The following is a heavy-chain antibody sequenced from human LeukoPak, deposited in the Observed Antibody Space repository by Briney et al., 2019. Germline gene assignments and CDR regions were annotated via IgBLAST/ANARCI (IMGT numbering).Heavy chain of an antibody. CDR2: VSSTVGTT. J-gene: IGHJ6*03. CDR3: EKNGVRGAFCSGGTCYPYYYYYMDV. V-gene: IGHV3-23*01. Sequence: GGSLRLSHPASGFTFSTYWMSWVRQAPGKGLESLSAVSSTVGTTYYADSMNGRLTISRDNSKNTLFMQINRLTTEDPAVYYCEKNGVRGAFCSGGTCYPYYYYYMDVWGKGTTVTISS. D-gene: IGHD2-15*01. CDR1: GFTFSTYW.